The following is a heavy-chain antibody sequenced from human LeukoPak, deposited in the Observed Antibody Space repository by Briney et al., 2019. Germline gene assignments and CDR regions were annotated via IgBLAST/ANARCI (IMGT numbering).Heavy chain of an antibody. J-gene: IGHJ4*02. D-gene: IGHD3-16*01. Sequence: QPGGSLRLSCAASGLTVSSNYMSWVRQAPGKGLEWVSVIYSGGSTYYADSVKGRFTISRDNSKNTLYLQMNSLRAEDTAVYYCARDLGGGAYDYWGQGTLVTVSS. V-gene: IGHV3-66*01. CDR1: GLTVSSNY. CDR2: IYSGGST. CDR3: ARDLGGGAYDY.